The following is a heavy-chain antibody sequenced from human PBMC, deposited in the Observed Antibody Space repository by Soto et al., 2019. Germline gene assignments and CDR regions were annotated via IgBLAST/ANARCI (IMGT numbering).Heavy chain of an antibody. CDR2: IKHDGNEK. D-gene: IGHD3-10*01. Sequence: EERLAESGGDVAQSGGSLRLSCAATGFMFGTYWMSWVRQAPGKGLEWVANIKHDGNEKYYGDSVRGRFTVSRDTSTNTLSLQMDSLRAEDTAVYYCVRPLPSGRNYGLDVWGQGTTVTVSS. CDR3: VRPLPSGRNYGLDV. CDR1: GFMFGTYW. V-gene: IGHV3-7*03. J-gene: IGHJ6*02.